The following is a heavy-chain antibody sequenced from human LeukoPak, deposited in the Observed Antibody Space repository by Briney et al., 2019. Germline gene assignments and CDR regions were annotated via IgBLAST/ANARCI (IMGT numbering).Heavy chain of an antibody. D-gene: IGHD2-21*02. CDR2: IYHSGST. CDR1: GYSIGSGYY. J-gene: IGHJ4*02. Sequence: PSETLSLTCTVSGYSIGSGYYWGWILQPPGKGLEWIGSIYHSGSTYYNPSLKSRVTISVDTSKNQFSLKLSSVTAADTAVYYCARMVATSGNFDYWGQGTLVTVSS. CDR3: ARMVATSGNFDY. V-gene: IGHV4-38-2*02.